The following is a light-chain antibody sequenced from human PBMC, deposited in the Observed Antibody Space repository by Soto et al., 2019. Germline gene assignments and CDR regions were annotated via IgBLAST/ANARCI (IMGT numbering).Light chain of an antibody. Sequence: QSVLTQPASVSGSPGQSITISCTGTSSDVGSYKFVSWYQQHPVKAPKLMIYEGSKRPSGVSNRFSGSKSGNTASLTISGLQDEDEADYYCCSYAGSSTLVFGGGTKLTVL. J-gene: IGLJ2*01. CDR3: CSYAGSSTLV. CDR1: SSDVGSYKF. CDR2: EGS. V-gene: IGLV2-23*01.